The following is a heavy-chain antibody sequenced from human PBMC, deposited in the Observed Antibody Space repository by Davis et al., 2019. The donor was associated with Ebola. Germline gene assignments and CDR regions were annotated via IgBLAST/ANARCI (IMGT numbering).Heavy chain of an antibody. D-gene: IGHD5-12*01. CDR2: TYYRSKWYN. CDR1: GDSVSSNSAA. V-gene: IGHV6-1*01. CDR3: ARGDFGYETARDAFDI. Sequence: SETLSLTCAISGDSVSSNSAAWNWIRQSPSRGLEWLGRTYYRSKWYNDYAVAVKSRITINPDTSKNQFSLQLNSVTPEDTAVYYCARGDFGYETARDAFDIWGQGTMVTVSS. J-gene: IGHJ3*02.